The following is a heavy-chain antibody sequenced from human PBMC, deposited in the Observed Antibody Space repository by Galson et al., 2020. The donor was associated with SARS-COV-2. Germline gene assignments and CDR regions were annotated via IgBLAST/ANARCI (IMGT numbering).Heavy chain of an antibody. CDR1: GFTFRSYA. CDR3: AKYDTITTGPRFDY. D-gene: IGHD1-1*01. J-gene: IGHJ4*02. CDR2: IYSGGST. Sequence: GGSLRLSCAATGFTFRSYAMSWVRQAPGKGLEWVSVIYSGGSTFYGDSVKGRFTISRDNSKNTLYLQMNSLRAEDTAVYYCAKYDTITTGPRFDYWGQGTLVTVSS. V-gene: IGHV3-23*03.